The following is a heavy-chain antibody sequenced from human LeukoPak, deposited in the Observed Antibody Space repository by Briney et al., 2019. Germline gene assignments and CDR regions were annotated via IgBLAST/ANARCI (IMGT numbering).Heavy chain of an antibody. J-gene: IGHJ5*02. V-gene: IGHV1-8*02. D-gene: IGHD3-22*01. Sequence: ASVKVSCKASGYTFTAFDINWVRQATGQGLEWMGWMNPNSGNTGYAQKFQGRVTMTRDTSTSTVYMELSSLRSEDTAVYYCAREGDYYYDSSGYYGNWFDPWGQGTLVTVSS. CDR1: GYTFTAFD. CDR3: AREGDYYYDSSGYYGNWFDP. CDR2: MNPNSGNT.